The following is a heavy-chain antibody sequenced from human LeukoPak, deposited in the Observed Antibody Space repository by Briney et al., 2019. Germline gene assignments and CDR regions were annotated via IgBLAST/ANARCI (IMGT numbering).Heavy chain of an antibody. D-gene: IGHD2-15*01. CDR1: GGTFSSYA. J-gene: IGHJ3*02. V-gene: IGHV1-69*13. CDR2: IIPIFGTA. Sequence: GASVKVSCKASGGTFSSYAISCVRKAPGRGLEWMGGIIPIFGTANYAQKFQGGVTFSAAETTSQASTELSSLSSEDTAVYYRARKAVMVVAANDAFDIWGQGTMVTVSS. CDR3: ARKAVMVVAANDAFDI.